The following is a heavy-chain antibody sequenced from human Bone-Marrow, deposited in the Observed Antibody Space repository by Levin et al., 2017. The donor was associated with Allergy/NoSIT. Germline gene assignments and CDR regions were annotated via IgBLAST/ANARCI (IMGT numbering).Heavy chain of an antibody. D-gene: IGHD4-17*01. V-gene: IGHV4-30-2*01. J-gene: IGHJ4*02. CDR2: IYHSGST. Sequence: SQTLSLTCAVSGGSISSGGYSWSWIRQPPGKGLEWIGYIYHSGSTYYNPSLKSRVTISVDRSKNQFSLKLSSVTAADTAVYYCASRENYGDYFDYWGQGTLVTVSS. CDR3: ASRENYGDYFDY. CDR1: GGSISSGGYS.